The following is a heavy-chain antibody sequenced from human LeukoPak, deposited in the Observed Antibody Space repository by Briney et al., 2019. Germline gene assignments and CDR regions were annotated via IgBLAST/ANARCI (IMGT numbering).Heavy chain of an antibody. D-gene: IGHD2-15*01. CDR1: GGSISSYY. V-gene: IGHV4-59*01. CDR2: IYYSGST. CDR3: ARVVVVAATGRDYYYYGMDV. J-gene: IGHJ6*02. Sequence: SETLSLTCTVSGGSISSYYWSWIRQPPGTGLEWIGYIYYSGSTNYNPSLKSRVTISVDTSKNQFSLKLSSVTAADTAVYYCARVVVVAATGRDYYYYGMDVWGQGTTVTVSS.